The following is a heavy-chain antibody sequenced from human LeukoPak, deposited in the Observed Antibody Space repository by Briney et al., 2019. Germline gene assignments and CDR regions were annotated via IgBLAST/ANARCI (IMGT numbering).Heavy chain of an antibody. V-gene: IGHV4-59*08. CDR3: ARHIGGGIEDMDV. Sequence: SETLSLTCTVSGGSIGTYYWSWIRQSPGKGLEWIGYIYVTGTRYNPYLQSRVTISVDRSRNQFFLKMSSVTAADTAVYYCARHIGGGIEDMDVWGKGTKVAVSS. CDR1: GGSIGTYY. D-gene: IGHD3-16*02. J-gene: IGHJ6*03. CDR2: IYVTGT.